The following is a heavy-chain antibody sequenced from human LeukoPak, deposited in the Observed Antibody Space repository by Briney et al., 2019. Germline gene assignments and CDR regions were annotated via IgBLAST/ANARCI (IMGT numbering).Heavy chain of an antibody. CDR1: GFTFSSYA. V-gene: IGHV3-30*04. CDR3: ARELITMVRGVLDY. J-gene: IGHJ4*02. Sequence: PGGSLRLSCAASGFTFSSYAMHWVRQAPGKGLEWVAVISYDGSNKYYADSVKGRFTISRDNSKSTLYLQMNSLRAEDTAVYYCARELITMVRGVLDYWGQGTLVTVSS. CDR2: ISYDGSNK. D-gene: IGHD3-10*01.